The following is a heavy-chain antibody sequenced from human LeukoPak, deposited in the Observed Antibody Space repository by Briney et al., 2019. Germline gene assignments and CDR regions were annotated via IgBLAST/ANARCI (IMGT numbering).Heavy chain of an antibody. CDR1: GFTFDDYG. Sequence: PGGSLRLSCAASGFTFDDYGMSWVRQAPGKGLEWVSGINWNGGSTGYADSVKGRFTISRDNAKNSLYLQMNSLRAEDTALYYCARVVSYYYGSGNFDWGQGTLVTVSS. CDR3: ARVVSYYYGSGNFD. J-gene: IGHJ4*02. CDR2: INWNGGST. V-gene: IGHV3-20*04. D-gene: IGHD3-10*01.